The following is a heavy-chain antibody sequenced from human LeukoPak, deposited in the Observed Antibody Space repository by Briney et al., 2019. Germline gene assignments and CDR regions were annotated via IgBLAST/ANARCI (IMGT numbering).Heavy chain of an antibody. CDR1: GYTFTSYD. V-gene: IGHV1-8*01. CDR2: MNPNSGNT. Sequence: ASVKVSCKASGYTFTSYDINWVRQATGQGLEWMGWMNPNSGNTGYAQKFQGRVTMTRNTSISTAYMELSSLRSEDTAVYYCAAAVDCGGDCFSGNYFYYMDVWGKGTTVTVSS. CDR3: AAAVDCGGDCFSGNYFYYMDV. J-gene: IGHJ6*03. D-gene: IGHD2-21*02.